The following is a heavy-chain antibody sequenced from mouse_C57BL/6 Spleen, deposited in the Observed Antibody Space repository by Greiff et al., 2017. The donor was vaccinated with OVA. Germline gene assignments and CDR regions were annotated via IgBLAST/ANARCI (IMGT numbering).Heavy chain of an antibody. CDR1: GFTFSDYG. CDR3: ATYDYDGYFDV. J-gene: IGHJ1*03. V-gene: IGHV5-17*01. D-gene: IGHD2-4*01. Sequence: EVMLVESGGGLVKPGGSLKLSCAASGFTFSDYGMHWVRQAPEKGLEWVAYISSGSSTIYYADTVKGRFTISRDNAKNTLFLQMTSLRSEDTAMYYCATYDYDGYFDVWGTGTTVTVSS. CDR2: ISSGSSTI.